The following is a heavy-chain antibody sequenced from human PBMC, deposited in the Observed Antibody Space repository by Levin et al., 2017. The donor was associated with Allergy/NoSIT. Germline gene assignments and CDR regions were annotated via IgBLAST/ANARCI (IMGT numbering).Heavy chain of an antibody. CDR1: GYIFSTYG. D-gene: IGHD2-21*01. J-gene: IGHJ3*02. CDR2: IRTHNGYT. CDR3: ARGGGASSVPDALDI. Sequence: GESLKISCRASGYIFSTYGISWVRQVPGQGLEWMGWIRTHNGYTYLAEKFQGKVTMTTDTSTRSVYMDMTRLRSDDTAVYYCARGGGASSVPDALDIWGQGTMVTVSS. V-gene: IGHV1-18*01.